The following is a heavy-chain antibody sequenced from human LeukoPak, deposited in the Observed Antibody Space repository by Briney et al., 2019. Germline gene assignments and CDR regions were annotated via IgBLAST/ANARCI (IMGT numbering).Heavy chain of an antibody. CDR1: GGSISSGDYY. CDR3: ARGHMITFGGVSPGFDY. D-gene: IGHD3-16*01. J-gene: IGHJ4*02. V-gene: IGHV4-30-4*08. CDR2: IYYSGST. Sequence: SETLSLTCTVSGGSISSGDYYWSWIRQPPGKGLEWIGYIYYSGSTYYNPSLKSRVTISVDTSKNQFSLKLSSVTAADTAVYYCARGHMITFGGVSPGFDYWGQGTLATVSS.